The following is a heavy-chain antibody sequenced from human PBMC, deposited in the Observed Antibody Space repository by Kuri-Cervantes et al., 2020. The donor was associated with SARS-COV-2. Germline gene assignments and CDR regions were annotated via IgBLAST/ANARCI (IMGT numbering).Heavy chain of an antibody. CDR1: GFTFSSYA. J-gene: IGHJ4*02. V-gene: IGHV3-23*01. CDR3: AKAGGYCSSTSCSQYGIPDY. D-gene: IGHD2-2*01. CDR2: ISGSGGST. Sequence: GESLKISCAASGFTFSSYAMSWVRQAPGKGLEWVSAISGSGGSTYYADSVQGRFTISRDNSKNTLYLQMNSLRAEDTAVYYCAKAGGYCSSTSCSQYGIPDYWGQGTLVTVSS.